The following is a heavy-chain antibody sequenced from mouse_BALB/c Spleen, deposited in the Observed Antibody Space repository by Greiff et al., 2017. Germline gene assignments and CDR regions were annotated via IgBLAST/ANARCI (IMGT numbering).Heavy chain of an antibody. CDR1: GFTFSSYY. CDR3: ARQGKLGRGYYAMDY. CDR2: INSNGGST. D-gene: IGHD4-1*01. J-gene: IGHJ4*01. Sequence: DVMLVESGGGLVKLGGSLKLSCAASGFTFSSYYMSWVRQTPEKRLELVAAINSNGGSTYYPDTVKGRFTISRDNAKNTLYLQMSSLKSEDTALYYCARQGKLGRGYYAMDYWGQGTSVTVSS. V-gene: IGHV5-6-2*01.